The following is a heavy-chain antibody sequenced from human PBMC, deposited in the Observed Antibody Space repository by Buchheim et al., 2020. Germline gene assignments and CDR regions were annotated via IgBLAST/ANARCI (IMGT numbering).Heavy chain of an antibody. CDR1: GFTFSSYG. J-gene: IGHJ4*02. V-gene: IGHV3-30*03. D-gene: IGHD3-22*01. CDR2: ISFDGSHK. CDR3: ARGVYDSSSYYKVSPPLDY. Sequence: QMQLVESGGGVVQPGRSLRLSCAASGFTFSSYGMHWVRQAPGKGLEWVAVISFDGSHKYYAVCVKGRFTISRDTSKNMVYLQMNSLSAEDTAVYYCARGVYDSSSYYKVSPPLDYWGQGTL.